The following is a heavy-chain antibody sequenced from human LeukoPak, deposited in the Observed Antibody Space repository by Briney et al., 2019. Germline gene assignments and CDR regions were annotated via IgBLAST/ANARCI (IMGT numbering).Heavy chain of an antibody. CDR1: GFTFSSYG. Sequence: PGGSLRLSCAASGFTFSSYGMPWVRQAPGKGLEWIGEINHSGSTNYNPSLKSRVTISVDTSKNQFSLKLSSVTAADTAVYYCARVDCSSTSCYKVDVWGKGTTVTVSS. V-gene: IGHV4-34*01. D-gene: IGHD2-2*02. J-gene: IGHJ6*04. CDR3: ARVDCSSTSCYKVDV. CDR2: INHSGST.